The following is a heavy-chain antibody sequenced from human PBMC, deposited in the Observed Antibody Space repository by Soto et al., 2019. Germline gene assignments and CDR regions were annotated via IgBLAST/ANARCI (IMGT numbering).Heavy chain of an antibody. CDR1: GFTFNNYG. D-gene: IGHD6-13*01. J-gene: IGHJ3*01. CDR3: AKDQGIAASHGID. Sequence: QVQLVESGGGVVQPGTSLRLSCAASGFTFNNYGMHWVRQAPGTELEWVAAISNDGSDKYYADSVKGRLTISRDNSKNTLYLQMDSLRAEDTAVYYCAKDQGIAASHGIDWGQGTMVTVSS. CDR2: ISNDGSDK. V-gene: IGHV3-30*18.